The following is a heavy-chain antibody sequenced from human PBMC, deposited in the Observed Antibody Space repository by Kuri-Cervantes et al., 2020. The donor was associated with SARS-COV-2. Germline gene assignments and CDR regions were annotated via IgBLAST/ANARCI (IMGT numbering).Heavy chain of an antibody. CDR2: IYYSGST. CDR3: AREVVVAATHGAFDI. V-gene: IGHV4-34*01. J-gene: IGHJ3*02. CDR1: GGSFSGYY. D-gene: IGHD2-15*01. Sequence: GSLRLSCAVHGGSFSGYYWSWIRQPPGKGLEWIGSIYYSGSTYYNPSLKSRVTISVDTSKNQFSLKLSSVTAADTAVYYCAREVVVAATHGAFDIWGQGTMVTVSS.